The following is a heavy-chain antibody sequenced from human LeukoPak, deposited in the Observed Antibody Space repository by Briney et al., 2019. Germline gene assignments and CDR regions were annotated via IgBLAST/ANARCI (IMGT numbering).Heavy chain of an antibody. D-gene: IGHD2-8*01. CDR1: GFTFDDYG. Sequence: GGSLRLSCAASGFTFDDYGMSWVRQVPGKGLEWVSGINWIGGSTGYADSVKGRFTISRDNAKNSLYLQMNSLRAEDTAVYYCAKDRGYCTNGVCYRGDYFDYWGQGTLVTVSS. V-gene: IGHV3-20*04. CDR2: INWIGGST. J-gene: IGHJ4*02. CDR3: AKDRGYCTNGVCYRGDYFDY.